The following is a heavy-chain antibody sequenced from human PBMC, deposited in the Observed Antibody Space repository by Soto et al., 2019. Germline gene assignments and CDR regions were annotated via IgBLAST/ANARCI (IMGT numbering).Heavy chain of an antibody. CDR1: GFSVSRNY. CDR3: ARGPGRL. D-gene: IGHD3-10*01. V-gene: IGHV3-53*02. J-gene: IGHJ4*02. CDR2: VYSGGAT. Sequence: QLVETGGGLIQPGTSLTLSCAASGFSVSRNYMTWVRQAPGKGLEWVSFVYSGGATFYADSVKGRFILSRDDSQNTMYLQMNDLRAEDPAVYYCARGPGRLWGRGTLVTVAS.